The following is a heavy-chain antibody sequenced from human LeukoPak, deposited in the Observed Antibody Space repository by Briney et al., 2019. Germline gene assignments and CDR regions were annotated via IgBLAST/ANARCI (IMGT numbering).Heavy chain of an antibody. V-gene: IGHV4-4*07. J-gene: IGHJ4*02. Sequence: SETLSLTCTVSDTSINTYYWSWIRQPAGKGLEWIGHIYTTGTTNYNPSLKSRVTISVDTSKNQFSLTLSSVTAADTAVYYCARGQKYRNGYTVTELGSGYFDYWGQGTLVTVSS. D-gene: IGHD5-18*01. CDR2: IYTTGTT. CDR1: DTSINTYY. CDR3: ARGQKYRNGYTVTELGSGYFDY.